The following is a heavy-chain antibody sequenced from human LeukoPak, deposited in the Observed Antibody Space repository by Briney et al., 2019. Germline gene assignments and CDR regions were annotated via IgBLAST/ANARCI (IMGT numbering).Heavy chain of an antibody. CDR1: GYSFTSYW. CDR2: IYPGDSDT. CDR3: ARLPRTGQQLVPGEGGYYFDY. Sequence: GESLKISCKGSGYSFTSYWIGWVRQMPGKGLEWMGNIYPGDSDTRYSPTFQGQVTISADKSISTAYLQWSSLKASDTAMYYCARLPRTGQQLVPGEGGYYFDYWGQGTLVTVSS. D-gene: IGHD6-13*01. V-gene: IGHV5-51*01. J-gene: IGHJ4*02.